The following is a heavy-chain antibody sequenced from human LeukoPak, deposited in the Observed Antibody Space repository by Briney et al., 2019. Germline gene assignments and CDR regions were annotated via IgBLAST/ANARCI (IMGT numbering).Heavy chain of an antibody. CDR3: ARSRDDYNFPGLH. Sequence: GESLKISCKASGYSLINHWIGWVRQMPGKGLDWMGIIYPGNADATYSPSFQGQVTISADKSTTTVYLQWSSLKASDTAMYYCARSRDDYNFPGLHWGQGTLVTVSS. V-gene: IGHV5-51*01. CDR2: IYPGNADA. CDR1: GYSLINHW. J-gene: IGHJ4*02. D-gene: IGHD5-24*01.